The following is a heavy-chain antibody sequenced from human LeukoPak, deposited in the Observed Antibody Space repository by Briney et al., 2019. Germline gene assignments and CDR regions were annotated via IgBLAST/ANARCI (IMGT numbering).Heavy chain of an antibody. CDR2: ISGSGGST. V-gene: IGHV3-23*01. CDR3: ANAY. Sequence: GGSLRLSSAASGLTFCGYAMSCGCEAPGEGLESVSAISGSGGSTYYAASVKGRLTIARDNSKNTLYMQMSGLRAEDTAVYYCANAYWGQGTLVTVSS. J-gene: IGHJ4*02. CDR1: GLTFCGYA.